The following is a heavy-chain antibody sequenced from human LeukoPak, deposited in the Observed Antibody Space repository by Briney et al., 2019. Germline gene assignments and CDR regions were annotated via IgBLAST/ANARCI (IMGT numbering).Heavy chain of an antibody. CDR1: GYSISSGYY. Sequence: SETLSLTCTVSGYSISSGYYWGWIRQPPGKGLEWIGSIYHSGNTYYNPSLKSRVTISVDTSKNQFSLKLSSVTAADTAVYYCARGLYSPYFDYWGQGTLVTVSS. CDR3: ARGLYSPYFDY. V-gene: IGHV4-38-2*02. D-gene: IGHD4-11*01. J-gene: IGHJ4*02. CDR2: IYHSGNT.